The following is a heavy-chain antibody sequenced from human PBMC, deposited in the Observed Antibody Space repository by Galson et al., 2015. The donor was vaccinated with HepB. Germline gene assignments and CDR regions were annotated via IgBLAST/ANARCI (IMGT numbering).Heavy chain of an antibody. CDR2: ISWTSHMI. D-gene: IGHD5-12*01. CDR1: RFSFEDYV. Sequence: SLRLSCAGLRFSFEDYVMHWVRQAPGKGLEWVSGISWTSHMIGYADSVKGRFTISRDNAKNSLYLQMNSLRVEDTGLYYCAKARARGDYTGYLAETDSWGQGALVTVSS. CDR3: AKARARGDYTGYLAETDS. V-gene: IGHV3-9*01. J-gene: IGHJ5*01.